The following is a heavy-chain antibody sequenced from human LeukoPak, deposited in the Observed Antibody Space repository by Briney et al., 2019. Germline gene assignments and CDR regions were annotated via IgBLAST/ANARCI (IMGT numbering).Heavy chain of an antibody. CDR1: GGSISSGDYY. CDR2: IYYSGST. D-gene: IGHD2-2*01. Sequence: SQILSLTCTVSGGSISSGDYYWSWIRQPPGKGLEWIGYIYYSGSTYYNPSLKSRVTISVDTSKNQFSLKLSSVTAADTAVYYCARENHDCSSTSCYEEAGSRFDYWGQGTLVTVSS. J-gene: IGHJ4*02. V-gene: IGHV4-30-4*01. CDR3: ARENHDCSSTSCYEEAGSRFDY.